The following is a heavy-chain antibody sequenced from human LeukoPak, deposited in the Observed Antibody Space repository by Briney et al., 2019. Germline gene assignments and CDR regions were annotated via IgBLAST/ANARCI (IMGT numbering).Heavy chain of an antibody. CDR2: INPNSGGT. CDR3: ARAPDYGDYTRFDP. CDR1: GYTFTGYY. D-gene: IGHD4-17*01. Sequence: ASVKVSCKASGYTFTGYYMHWVRQAPGQGLEWMGWINPNSGGTNYAQKFQGRVTMTRDTSISTAYMELSRLRSDDTAVYYCARAPDYGDYTRFDPWGQGTLVTVSS. V-gene: IGHV1-2*02. J-gene: IGHJ5*02.